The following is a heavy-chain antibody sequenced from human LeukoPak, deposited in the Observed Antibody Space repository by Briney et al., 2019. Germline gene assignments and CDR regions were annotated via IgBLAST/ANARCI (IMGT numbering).Heavy chain of an antibody. Sequence: PGESLKISCKGSGYSFTSYWIGWVRQMPGKGLEWMGIISTSDSDTRYSPSFQGQVTFSVDKSISTAYLQWSSLKASDTAIYYCARQQVDYFDYWGQGTLVTVSA. V-gene: IGHV5-51*01. CDR3: ARQQVDYFDY. CDR1: GYSFTSYW. J-gene: IGHJ4*02. D-gene: IGHD1-26*01. CDR2: ISTSDSDT.